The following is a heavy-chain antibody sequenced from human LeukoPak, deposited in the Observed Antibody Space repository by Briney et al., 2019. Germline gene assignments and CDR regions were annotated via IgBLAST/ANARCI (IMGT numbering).Heavy chain of an antibody. CDR2: INAGNGNT. Sequence: ASVKVSCKASGYTFTSYAMHWVRQAPGQRLEWMGWINAGNGNTKYSQKFQGRVTSTRDTSASTAYMELSSLRSEDTAVYYCARTLNYYYGMDVWGKGTTVTVSS. V-gene: IGHV1-3*01. J-gene: IGHJ6*04. CDR3: ARTLNYYYGMDV. CDR1: GYTFTSYA.